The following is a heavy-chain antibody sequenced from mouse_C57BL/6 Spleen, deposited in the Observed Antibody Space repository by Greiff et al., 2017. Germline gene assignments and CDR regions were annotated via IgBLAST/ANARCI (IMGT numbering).Heavy chain of an antibody. J-gene: IGHJ4*01. CDR2: IYPRSGNT. CDR3: ARRDYDDGYYAMDY. D-gene: IGHD2-4*01. Sequence: VQLQESGAELARPGASVKLSCKASGYTFTSYGISWVKQRTGQGLEWIGEIYPRSGNTYYNEKFKGKATLTADKSSSTAYMELRSLTSEDSAVYFCARRDYDDGYYAMDYWGQGTSVTVSS. CDR1: GYTFTSYG. V-gene: IGHV1-81*01.